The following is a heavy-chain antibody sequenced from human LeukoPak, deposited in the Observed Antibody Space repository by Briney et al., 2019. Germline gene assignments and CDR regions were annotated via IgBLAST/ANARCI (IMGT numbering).Heavy chain of an antibody. CDR1: GFTFSSYW. CDR2: INSDGSST. J-gene: IGHJ4*02. Sequence: GGSLRLSCAASGFTFSSYWMHWVRQAPGKGLVWVSRINSDGSSTSYADSVKGRFAISRDNAKNTLYLQMNSLRAEDTAVFYCARGRYGSGPPEAYYFDYWGQGTLVTVSS. CDR3: ARGRYGSGPPEAYYFDY. V-gene: IGHV3-74*01. D-gene: IGHD3-10*01.